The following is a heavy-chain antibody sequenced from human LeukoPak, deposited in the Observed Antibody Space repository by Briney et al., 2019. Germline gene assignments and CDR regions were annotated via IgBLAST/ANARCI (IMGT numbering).Heavy chain of an antibody. J-gene: IGHJ5*02. CDR3: ARLELPDNWFDP. CDR1: GGSISSYY. V-gene: IGHV4-59*08. CDR2: IYYSGST. D-gene: IGHD1-7*01. Sequence: SETLSLTCTVSGGSISSYYWSLIRQPPGKGLEWIGYIYYSGSTNYNPSLKSRVTISVDTSKNQFSLKLSSVTAADTAVYYCARLELPDNWFDPWGQGTLVTVSS.